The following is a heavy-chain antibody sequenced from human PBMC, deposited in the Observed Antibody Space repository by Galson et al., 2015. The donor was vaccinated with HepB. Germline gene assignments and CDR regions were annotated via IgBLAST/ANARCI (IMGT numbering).Heavy chain of an antibody. Sequence: TLSLTCTVSGDSISSGGYYWSWIRQHPGKGLEWIGYIYYSRSTYYNPSLKSRVTISVDVSKNQFSLKLSSVTAADTAVYFCARGGEGMVRGIMADYWGQGTLVTVSS. V-gene: IGHV4-31*03. D-gene: IGHD3-10*01. CDR1: GDSISSGGYY. CDR2: IYYSRST. CDR3: ARGGEGMVRGIMADY. J-gene: IGHJ4*02.